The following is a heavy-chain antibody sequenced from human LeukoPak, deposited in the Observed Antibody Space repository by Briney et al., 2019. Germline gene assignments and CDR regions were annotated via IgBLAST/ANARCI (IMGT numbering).Heavy chain of an antibody. Sequence: GASVKVSCKTSGYTFSSYGISWVRQAPGQGLEWVGWISAYNGNTNYAQKFQGRVTITNNTSINTAYMELSSLTSEDTAVYYCAIAAVGFDYWGQGTLVTVSS. J-gene: IGHJ4*02. CDR2: ISAYNGNT. D-gene: IGHD6-13*01. V-gene: IGHV1-18*01. CDR3: AIAAVGFDY. CDR1: GYTFSSYG.